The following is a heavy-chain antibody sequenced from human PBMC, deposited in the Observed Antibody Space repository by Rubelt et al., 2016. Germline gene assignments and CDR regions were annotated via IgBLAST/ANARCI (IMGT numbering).Heavy chain of an antibody. CDR2: IYVGGDT. Sequence: PGGSLRLSCAASGFTVSSTYMSWVRQAPGKGLEWVSVIYVGGDTKYADSVKGRFTISRDNSKNTVYLHLNSLRAEDTAMYYCARDHVPGNAVYDLFEFRGQGIMVTVSS. J-gene: IGHJ4*02. CDR1: GFTVSSTY. D-gene: IGHD1-14*01. V-gene: IGHV3-53*01. CDR3: ARDHVPGNAVYDLFEF.